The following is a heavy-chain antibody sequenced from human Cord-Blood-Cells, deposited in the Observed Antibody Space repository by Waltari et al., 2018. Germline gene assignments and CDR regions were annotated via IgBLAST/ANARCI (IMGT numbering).Heavy chain of an antibody. Sequence: QVQLVQSGAEVKKPGSSVKVSCKASGGTFSSYAISWVRQAPGQGLEWMGGIIAIFGTANYENKCKCGVTSTAEESTSTACMELSCLGVDDRAVYYCASFHGYSSSSYYYYYMDVWGKGTTVTVSS. CDR2: IIAIFGTA. D-gene: IGHD6-6*01. V-gene: IGHV1-69*01. CDR3: ASFHGYSSSSYYYYYMDV. J-gene: IGHJ6*03. CDR1: GGTFSSYA.